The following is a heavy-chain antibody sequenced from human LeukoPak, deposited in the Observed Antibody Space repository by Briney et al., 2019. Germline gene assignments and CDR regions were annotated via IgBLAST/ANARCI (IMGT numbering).Heavy chain of an antibody. J-gene: IGHJ4*02. Sequence: ASVKVSCKASGYTFTGYYMHWVRQAPGQGLEWMRRINPNSGGTNYAQKFQGRVTMTRDTSISTAYMELSRLRSDDTAVYYCARETSLRYFDSYFDYWGQGTLVTVSS. CDR2: INPNSGGT. V-gene: IGHV1-2*06. D-gene: IGHD3-9*01. CDR1: GYTFTGYY. CDR3: ARETSLRYFDSYFDY.